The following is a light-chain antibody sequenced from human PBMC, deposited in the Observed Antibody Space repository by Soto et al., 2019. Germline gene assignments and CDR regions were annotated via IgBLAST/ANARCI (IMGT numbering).Light chain of an antibody. Sequence: QSVLTQPPSTSGTPGQRVTMSCSGSNSNIGSNTVYWYQQLPGTAPKLLIHSDNQRPSGVPDRFSASKAGTSASLASSGLHSDDEADYYCAAWDDSRSGLVVFGGGTKVTVL. CDR1: NSNIGSNT. V-gene: IGLV1-44*01. CDR3: AAWDDSRSGLVV. CDR2: SDN. J-gene: IGLJ2*01.